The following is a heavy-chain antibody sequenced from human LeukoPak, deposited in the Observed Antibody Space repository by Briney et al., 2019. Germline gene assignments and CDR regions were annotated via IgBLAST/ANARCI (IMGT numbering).Heavy chain of an antibody. D-gene: IGHD2-2*01. CDR1: GFTFSSYS. Sequence: GGSLRLSCAASGFTFSSYSMNWVRQAPGKGLEWVSSISSSSSYIYYADSVEGRFTISRDNAKNSLYLQMNSLRAEDTAVYYCAQSLVVPAAMSLDYWGQGTLVTVSS. J-gene: IGHJ4*02. CDR2: ISSSSSYI. V-gene: IGHV3-21*01. CDR3: AQSLVVPAAMSLDY.